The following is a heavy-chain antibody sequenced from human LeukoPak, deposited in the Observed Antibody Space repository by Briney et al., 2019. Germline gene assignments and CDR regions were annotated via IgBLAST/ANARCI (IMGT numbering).Heavy chain of an antibody. Sequence: GGSLRLSCAASGFTFSSYWMHWVRQAPGRGLVWVSRINNEGSSTSYADSVKGRFTISRDNAKNTLHLQMNSLRAEDTAVYYCARVRSAAAVDYWGQGTLVTVSS. CDR3: ARVRSAAAVDY. J-gene: IGHJ4*02. CDR1: GFTFSSYW. V-gene: IGHV3-74*01. CDR2: INNEGSST.